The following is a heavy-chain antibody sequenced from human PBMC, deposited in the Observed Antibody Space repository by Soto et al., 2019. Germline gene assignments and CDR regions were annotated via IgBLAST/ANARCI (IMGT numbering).Heavy chain of an antibody. V-gene: IGHV3-23*01. Sequence: EVQLLESGGGLVQPGGSLRLSCAASGFTFSSYAMSWVRQAPGKGLEWVSAISGSGGSTYYADSVKGRFTISRDNSKNMLDMQMNSLRAEDPAVYYCAKLGRGWYGGFDYWGPGTLVTVSS. D-gene: IGHD6-19*01. CDR2: ISGSGGST. J-gene: IGHJ4*02. CDR1: GFTFSSYA. CDR3: AKLGRGWYGGFDY.